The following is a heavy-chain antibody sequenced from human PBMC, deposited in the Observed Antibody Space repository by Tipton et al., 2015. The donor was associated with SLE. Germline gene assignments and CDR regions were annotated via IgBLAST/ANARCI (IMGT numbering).Heavy chain of an antibody. D-gene: IGHD1-26*01. V-gene: IGHV4-59*12. Sequence: TLSLTCTVSGGSISSYYWSWIRQPPGKGLEWIGYIYYSGSTNYNPSLKSRVTISVDTSKNQFSLKLSSVTAADTAVYYCARGRSSGAFDIWGQGTMVTVSS. CDR3: ARGRSSGAFDI. J-gene: IGHJ3*02. CDR2: IYYSGST. CDR1: GGSISSYY.